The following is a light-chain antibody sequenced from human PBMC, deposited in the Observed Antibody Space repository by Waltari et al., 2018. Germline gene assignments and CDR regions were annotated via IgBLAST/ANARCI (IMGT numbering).Light chain of an antibody. Sequence: DIVLTQSPGTLSLYPGERATLSCRASQSIRSTYLAWYRQKPGQAPRLLIYGASTRATGVPDRVSGSGSGTDFTLTISRLEPEDFAVYYCQQYGHSPTWTFGQGTKVEIK. CDR1: QSIRSTY. CDR2: GAS. J-gene: IGKJ1*01. CDR3: QQYGHSPTWT. V-gene: IGKV3-20*01.